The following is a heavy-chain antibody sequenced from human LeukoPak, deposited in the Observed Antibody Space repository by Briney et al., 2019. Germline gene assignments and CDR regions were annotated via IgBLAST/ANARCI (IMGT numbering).Heavy chain of an antibody. J-gene: IGHJ5*02. V-gene: IGHV3-53*01. CDR2: IYSGGST. Sequence: GGSLRLSCAASGFTVSSNYMSWVRQAPGKGLEWVSVIYSGGSTYYADSVKGRFTISRDNSKNTLYLQMNSLRAEDTAVYYCARDYYDSSGYYSDLWGQGTLVTVSS. CDR3: ARDYYDSSGYYSDL. D-gene: IGHD3-22*01. CDR1: GFTVSSNY.